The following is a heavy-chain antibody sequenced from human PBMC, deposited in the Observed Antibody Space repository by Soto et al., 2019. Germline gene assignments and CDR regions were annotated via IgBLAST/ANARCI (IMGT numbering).Heavy chain of an antibody. Sequence: QVQLMQSGGGLVKPGGSLRLSCAASGFMFSDYYMTWIRQTPVRGLEWVAYINTISDTNYADSVRGRFTIYRDNARNSLFVQMNSLRLEDSAVYYCARRHYSMDVWGQGTTVTVSS. CDR1: GFMFSDYY. V-gene: IGHV3-11*03. CDR3: ARRHYSMDV. CDR2: INTISDT. J-gene: IGHJ6*02.